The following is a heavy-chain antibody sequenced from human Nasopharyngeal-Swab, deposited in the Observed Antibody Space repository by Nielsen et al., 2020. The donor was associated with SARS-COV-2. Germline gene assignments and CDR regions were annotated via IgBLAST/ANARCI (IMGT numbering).Heavy chain of an antibody. D-gene: IGHD2-2*01. V-gene: IGHV1-69*13. CDR1: GGTFSSYA. J-gene: IGHJ6*03. CDR2: IITIFGTA. CDR3: ARESYCSSTSCSRDYYYYYMDV. Sequence: SVKVSCKASGGTFSSYAISWVRQAHGQGLEWMGGIITIFGTANYAQKFQGRVTITADESTSTAYMELSSLRSEDTAVYYCARESYCSSTSCSRDYYYYYMDVWGKGTTVTVSS.